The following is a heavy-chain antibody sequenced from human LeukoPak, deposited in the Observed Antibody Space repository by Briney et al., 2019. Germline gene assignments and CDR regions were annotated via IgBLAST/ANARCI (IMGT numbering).Heavy chain of an antibody. CDR2: MYYGGST. CDR3: ATLSWYIVTAAFDI. J-gene: IGHJ3*02. CDR1: GGSISSSNYD. V-gene: IGHV4-39*07. D-gene: IGHD6-13*01. Sequence: KPSETLSLTCTVSGGSISSSNYDWGWIRQPPGKGLEWIGNMYYGGSTHYNPSLKSRVTISVDTSKNQFSLKLSSVTAADTAVYYCATLSWYIVTAAFDIWGQGTLVTVSS.